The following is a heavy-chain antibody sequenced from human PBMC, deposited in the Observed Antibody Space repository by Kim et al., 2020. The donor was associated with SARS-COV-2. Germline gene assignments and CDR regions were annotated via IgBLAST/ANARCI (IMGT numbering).Heavy chain of an antibody. CDR3: ARGAPLVPDY. J-gene: IGHJ4*02. Sequence: SPNLNPSLKTRVTISGDASKNQFSLKLSSVTAADTAVYYCARGAPLVPDYWGQGTLVTVSS. CDR2: SP. V-gene: IGHV4-34*01. D-gene: IGHD6-13*01.